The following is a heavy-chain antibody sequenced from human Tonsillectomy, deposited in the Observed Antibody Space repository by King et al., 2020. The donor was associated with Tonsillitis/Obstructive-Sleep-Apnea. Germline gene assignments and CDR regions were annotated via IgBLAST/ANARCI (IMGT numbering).Heavy chain of an antibody. CDR1: GFTFSSYA. CDR3: ARVVCGGDCYDFYCDY. Sequence: QKQLVQSGGGVVQPGRSLRLSCAASGFTFSSYAMHWVRQAPGKGLEWVAVISYDGSNKYYADSVKGRFTISRDNSKNTLYLQMNSLRAEDTAVYYCARVVCGGDCYDFYCDYWGQGTLVTVSS. D-gene: IGHD2-21*02. J-gene: IGHJ4*02. CDR2: ISYDGSNK. V-gene: IGHV3-30*04.